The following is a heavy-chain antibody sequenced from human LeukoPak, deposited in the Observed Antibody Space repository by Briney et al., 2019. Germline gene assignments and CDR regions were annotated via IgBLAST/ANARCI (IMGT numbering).Heavy chain of an antibody. CDR3: ALLSGPSYS. Sequence: PGRPLRLSCAASGFIFSRYAMHWVRQAPGKGLEWVAVISSDGNRTYYADSVKGRFTLSRDNSNKTLHLQMKNLRADDTAVYYCALLSGPSYSWGQGTLVTVSS. CDR2: ISSDGNRT. V-gene: IGHV3-30-3*01. CDR1: GFIFSRYA. J-gene: IGHJ4*02. D-gene: IGHD2-15*01.